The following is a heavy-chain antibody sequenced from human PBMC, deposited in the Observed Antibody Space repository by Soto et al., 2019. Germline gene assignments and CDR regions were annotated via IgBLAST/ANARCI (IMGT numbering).Heavy chain of an antibody. V-gene: IGHV3-74*01. D-gene: IGHD6-13*01. J-gene: IGHJ4*02. CDR1: GFTFSSYW. CDR3: ARDWFSGIAAADAIDY. CDR2: INSDGSST. Sequence: EVQLVESGGGLVQPGGSLRLSCAASGFTFSSYWMHWVRQAPGKGLVWVSRINSDGSSTSYADSVKDRFTISRDNAKNTLYLQMNSLRAEDTAVYYCARDWFSGIAAADAIDYWGQGTLVTVSS.